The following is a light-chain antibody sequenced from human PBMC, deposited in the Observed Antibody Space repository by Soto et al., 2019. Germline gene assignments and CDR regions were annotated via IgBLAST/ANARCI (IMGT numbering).Light chain of an antibody. CDR3: QHHNNWPYT. Sequence: EIVMTQSPDILSVSPGERATLSCRASQSVSSNLAWYQQKPRQAPRLLIYGASTRATGIAARFSCSESGTDFTVTISSLQSEDFAVYYCQHHNNWPYTFGQGTKLEI. J-gene: IGKJ2*01. CDR2: GAS. V-gene: IGKV3-15*01. CDR1: QSVSSN.